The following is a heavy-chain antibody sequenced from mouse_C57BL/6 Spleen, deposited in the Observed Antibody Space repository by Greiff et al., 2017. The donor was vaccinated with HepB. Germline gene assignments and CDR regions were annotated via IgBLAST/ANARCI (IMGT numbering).Heavy chain of an antibody. CDR2: IRNKANGYTT. J-gene: IGHJ2*01. Sequence: EVKLVESGGGLVQPGGSLSLSCAASGFTFTDYYMSWVRQPPGKALEWLGFIRNKANGYTTEYSASVMGRFTISRDNSQSILYLQMNALRAEDSATYYCARSKGYFDYWGQGTTLTVSS. V-gene: IGHV7-3*01. CDR3: ARSKGYFDY. CDR1: GFTFTDYY.